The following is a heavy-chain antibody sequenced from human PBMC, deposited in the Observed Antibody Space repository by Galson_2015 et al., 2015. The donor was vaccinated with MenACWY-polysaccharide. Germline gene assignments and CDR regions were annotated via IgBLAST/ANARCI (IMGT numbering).Heavy chain of an antibody. V-gene: IGHV3-23*01. D-gene: IGHD3-3*01. CDR1: GFTFTSYA. CDR3: AKDSTDFWSVAGRFDH. J-gene: IGHJ5*02. Sequence: SLRLSCAASGFTFTSYAMSWVRQAPGKGLEWVSAIRSSGTNTYYADSVKGRFTISRYNSKNTLYLQMNSLRAEDTAVYYCAKDSTDFWSVAGRFDHWGQGTLVTVSS. CDR2: IRSSGTNT.